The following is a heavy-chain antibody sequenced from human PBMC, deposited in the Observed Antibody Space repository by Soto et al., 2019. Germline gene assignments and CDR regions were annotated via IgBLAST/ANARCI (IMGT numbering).Heavy chain of an antibody. Sequence: SETLSLTCTVSGGSISSYYWRWIRQPQGKGLEWIGYIYYSGSTNYNPSLKSRVTISVDTSKNQFSLKLSSVTAADTAVYYCARDIAYCGGDCYWSGAFDIWGQGTMVTVSS. D-gene: IGHD2-21*02. V-gene: IGHV4-59*01. CDR1: GGSISSYY. CDR3: ARDIAYCGGDCYWSGAFDI. J-gene: IGHJ3*02. CDR2: IYYSGST.